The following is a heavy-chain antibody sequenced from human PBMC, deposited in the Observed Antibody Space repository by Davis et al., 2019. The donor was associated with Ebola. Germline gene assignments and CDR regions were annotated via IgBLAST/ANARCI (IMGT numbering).Heavy chain of an antibody. CDR2: IKQDGSEK. Sequence: GGSLRLSCAASGFTFSSYWMSWVRQAPGKGLEWVANIKQDGSEKYYADSVKGRFTISRDNSKNTLYLQMNSLRAEDTAVYYCARVGSSSWRYYFDYWGQGTLVTVSS. D-gene: IGHD6-13*01. CDR1: GFTFSSYW. CDR3: ARVGSSSWRYYFDY. V-gene: IGHV3-7*01. J-gene: IGHJ4*02.